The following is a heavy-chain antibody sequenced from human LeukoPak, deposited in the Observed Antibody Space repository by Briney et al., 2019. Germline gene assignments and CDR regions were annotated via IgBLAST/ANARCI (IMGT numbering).Heavy chain of an antibody. Sequence: SETLSLTCTVSGGSISSYYWSWIRQPAGKGLEWIGRIYTSGSTNYNPSLKSRVTMSVDTSKNQFSLKLSSVTAADTAVYYCAGGVTTNGVKSGIMGKYYFDYWGQGTLVTVSS. CDR1: GGSISSYY. D-gene: IGHD3-16*01. V-gene: IGHV4-4*07. CDR3: AGGVTTNGVKSGIMGKYYFDY. CDR2: IYTSGST. J-gene: IGHJ4*02.